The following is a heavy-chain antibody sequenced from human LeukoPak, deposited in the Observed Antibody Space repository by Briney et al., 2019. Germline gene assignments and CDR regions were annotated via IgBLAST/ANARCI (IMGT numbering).Heavy chain of an antibody. J-gene: IGHJ6*03. CDR1: GGSITSYY. CDR2: IYYSGST. Sequence: SETLSLTCTVSGGSITSYYWSWIRQPPGKGLEWIGYIYYSGSTNYNPSLKSRVTISVDTSKNQFSLKLSSVTAADTAVYYCARWGITGIRGYYYYMDVWGKGTTVTIYS. V-gene: IGHV4-59*12. CDR3: ARWGITGIRGYYYYMDV. D-gene: IGHD1-20*01.